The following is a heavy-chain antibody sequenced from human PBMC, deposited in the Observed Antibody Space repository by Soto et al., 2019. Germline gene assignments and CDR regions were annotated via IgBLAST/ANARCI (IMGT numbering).Heavy chain of an antibody. Sequence: QVQLQESGPGLVKPSQTLSLTCTVSGGSISSCGYYWSWIRQHPGKGLEWIGYIYRSGSTYYNPSLKSRVTTSVDTSKNQFSLKLSSVTAADTAVYYCARAHHIVTPPNWFDPWGQGTLVTVSS. J-gene: IGHJ5*02. D-gene: IGHD3-16*02. CDR2: IYRSGST. CDR3: ARAHHIVTPPNWFDP. V-gene: IGHV4-31*03. CDR1: GGSISSCGYY.